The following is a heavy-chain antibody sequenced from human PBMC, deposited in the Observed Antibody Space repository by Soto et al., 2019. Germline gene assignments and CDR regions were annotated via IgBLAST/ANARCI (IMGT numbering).Heavy chain of an antibody. J-gene: IGHJ6*02. CDR2: ITNDGNNE. V-gene: IGHV3-30*18. CDR1: GFVFSDYG. CDR3: AKEGPGGGRHFYYGMDV. Sequence: KLVESGGGVVQPGRSLRLSCAASGFVFSDYGMHWVRQAPGKGLEWVALITNDGNNEFYRESVKGRFSISRGRSTKTVDLLMNRLRPDDTGVYYCAKEGPGGGRHFYYGMDVCGQGRTVTGSS. D-gene: IGHD1-26*01.